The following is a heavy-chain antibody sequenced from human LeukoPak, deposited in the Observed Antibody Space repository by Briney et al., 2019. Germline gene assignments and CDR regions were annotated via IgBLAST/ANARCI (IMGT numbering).Heavy chain of an antibody. CDR2: IYSGGST. D-gene: IGHD1-20*01. CDR3: AKEVGYNWNPFDY. V-gene: IGHV3-53*01. CDR1: GFTVSSNY. J-gene: IGHJ4*02. Sequence: GGSLRLSCAASGFTVSSNYMSWVRQAPGKGLEWVSVIYSGGSTYYADSVKGRFTISRDNSKNTLYLQMNSLRAEDTAVYYCAKEVGYNWNPFDYWGQGTLATVSS.